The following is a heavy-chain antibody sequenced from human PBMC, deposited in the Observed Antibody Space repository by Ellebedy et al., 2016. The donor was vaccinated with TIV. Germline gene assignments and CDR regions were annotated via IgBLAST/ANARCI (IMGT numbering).Heavy chain of an antibody. V-gene: IGHV3-23*01. J-gene: IGHJ5*02. Sequence: GESLKISXAASGFTFSSYAMSWVRQAPGKGLEWVSAISGSGGSTYYADSVKGRFTISRDNSKNTLYLQMNSLRAEDTAVYYCAKGGGGDPREGWFDPWGQGTLVTVSS. D-gene: IGHD2-21*02. CDR2: ISGSGGST. CDR3: AKGGGGDPREGWFDP. CDR1: GFTFSSYA.